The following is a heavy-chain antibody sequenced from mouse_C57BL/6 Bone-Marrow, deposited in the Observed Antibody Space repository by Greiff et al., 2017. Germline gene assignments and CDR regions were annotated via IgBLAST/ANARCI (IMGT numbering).Heavy chain of an antibody. CDR1: GFNIKDDY. J-gene: IGHJ4*01. CDR2: IDPENGDT. Sequence: VQLQQSGAELVRPGASVKLSCTASGFNIKDDYMHWVKQRPEQGLEWIGWIDPENGDTEYATKFQGKATITADTSSNTAYLQLSSLTSKDTAVYYCTTCDYYYGSSYANAMDYWGQGTSVTVSS. V-gene: IGHV14-4*01. CDR3: TTCDYYYGSSYANAMDY. D-gene: IGHD1-1*01.